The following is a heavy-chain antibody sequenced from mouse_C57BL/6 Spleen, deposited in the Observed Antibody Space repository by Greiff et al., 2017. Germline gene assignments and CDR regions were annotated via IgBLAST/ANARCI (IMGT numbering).Heavy chain of an antibody. CDR1: GYTFTDYN. Sequence: VHVKQSGPELVQPGASVKIPCKASGYTFTDYNMDWVKQSHGKSLEWIGDINPNNGGTVYNQKFKGKATLTVDKSSSTAYMELRSLTSEDTAVYYCARKSYSYAMDYWGQGTSVTVSS. D-gene: IGHD2-10*01. CDR2: INPNNGGT. J-gene: IGHJ4*01. CDR3: ARKSYSYAMDY. V-gene: IGHV1-18*01.